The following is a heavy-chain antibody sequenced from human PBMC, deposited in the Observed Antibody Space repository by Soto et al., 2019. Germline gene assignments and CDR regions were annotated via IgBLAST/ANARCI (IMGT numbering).Heavy chain of an antibody. Sequence: SETLSLTCTVSGGSISSGDYYWSWIRQPPGKGLEWIGYIYYSGSTYYNPSLKSRVTISVDTSKNQFSLKLSSVTAADTAVYYCARVLRDGYNIDYWGQGTLVTVPS. CDR3: ARVLRDGYNIDY. D-gene: IGHD5-12*01. V-gene: IGHV4-30-4*01. CDR2: IYYSGST. CDR1: GGSISSGDYY. J-gene: IGHJ4*02.